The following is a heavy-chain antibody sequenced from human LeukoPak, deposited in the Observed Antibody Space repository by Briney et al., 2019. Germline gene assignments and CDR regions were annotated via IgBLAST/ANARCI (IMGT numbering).Heavy chain of an antibody. CDR1: GFTFSSYG. Sequence: PGGSLRLSCAASGFTFSSYGMHWVRQAPGKGLEWVAVISYDGSNKYYADSVKGRFTISRDNSKNTLYLQMNSLRAEDTAVYYCAKEGPYPWGQGTLVTVSS. CDR2: ISYDGSNK. V-gene: IGHV3-30*18. CDR3: AKEGPYP. J-gene: IGHJ4*02.